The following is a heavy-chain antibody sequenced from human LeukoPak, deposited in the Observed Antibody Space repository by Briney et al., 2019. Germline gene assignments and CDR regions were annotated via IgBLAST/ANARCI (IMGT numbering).Heavy chain of an antibody. D-gene: IGHD1-26*01. CDR1: GYTFTGYY. V-gene: IGHV1-2*06. CDR3: ARPGIVSGARDL. J-gene: IGHJ2*01. CDR2: INPNGGGT. Sequence: ASVKVSCKASGYTFTGYYMHWVRQAPGQGLEWMGRINPNGGGTNYAQKFQGRVTMTRDTSISTAYMELSRLRSDDTAVYYCARPGIVSGARDLWGRGTLVTVSS.